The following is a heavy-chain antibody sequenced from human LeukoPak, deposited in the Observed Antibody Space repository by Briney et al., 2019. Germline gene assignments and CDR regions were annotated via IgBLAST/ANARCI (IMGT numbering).Heavy chain of an antibody. CDR2: INPNSGGT. Sequence: ASVKVSCKASGYTFTGYYMHWVRQAPGQGLEWMGWINPNSGGTNYAQKFQGRVTMTRDTSISTAYMELSRLRSDDTAVYYCARDIRLGYCSSTSCYRYFDYWGQGTLVTVSS. CDR1: GYTFTGYY. V-gene: IGHV1-2*02. D-gene: IGHD2-2*01. CDR3: ARDIRLGYCSSTSCYRYFDY. J-gene: IGHJ4*02.